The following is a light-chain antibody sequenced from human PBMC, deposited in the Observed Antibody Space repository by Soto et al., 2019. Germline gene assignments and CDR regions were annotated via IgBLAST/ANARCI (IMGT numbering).Light chain of an antibody. V-gene: IGKV2D-29*01. CDR3: QQVNNYPLT. CDR2: DAS. Sequence: DIVVTQTPLSLSVTPGQPASISCKSSQSLLHTNGKTYLYWYLPRPGQPPQRLIYDASNLQSGVPSRFSGSGSGTEFTLTISSLQPEDFATYYCQQVNNYPLTFGGGTKVDIK. CDR1: QSLLHTNGKTY. J-gene: IGKJ4*01.